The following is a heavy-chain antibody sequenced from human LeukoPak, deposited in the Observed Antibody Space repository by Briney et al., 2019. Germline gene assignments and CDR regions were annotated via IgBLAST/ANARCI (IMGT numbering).Heavy chain of an antibody. CDR1: GFIFSSYW. D-gene: IGHD3-16*01. CDR2: IKQVGSEK. CDR3: ASGRQLGY. Sequence: GGSLRLSCAASGFIFSSYWMSWVRQAPGKGLEWVANIKQVGSEKYYVDSVKGRFTISRDNAKNSLYLQMNSLRAEDTALYYCASGRQLGYWGQGTLVTVSS. V-gene: IGHV3-7*01. J-gene: IGHJ4*02.